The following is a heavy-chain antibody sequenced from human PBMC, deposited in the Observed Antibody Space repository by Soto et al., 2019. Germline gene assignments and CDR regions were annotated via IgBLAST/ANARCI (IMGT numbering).Heavy chain of an antibody. Sequence: QVQLVQSGAEVKKPGASVKDSCKASGYTFISYGISWVRQAPGQGLEWMGWISTFNGKTNYAQNVQGRVTMTTDTSTTTAYMELRSLKSDGTAVYYCARDRVPKSSGYFPFDYWGQGTLVTVSS. CDR1: GYTFISYG. CDR3: ARDRVPKSSGYFPFDY. J-gene: IGHJ4*02. V-gene: IGHV1-18*01. CDR2: ISTFNGKT. D-gene: IGHD3-22*01.